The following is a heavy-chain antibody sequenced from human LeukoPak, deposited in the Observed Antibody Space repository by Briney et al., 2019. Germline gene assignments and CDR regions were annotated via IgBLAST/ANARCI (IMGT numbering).Heavy chain of an antibody. V-gene: IGHV3-30*03. Sequence: PGRSLRLSCAASGFTFSSYGMHWVRQAPGKGLEWVAVISYDGSNKYYADSVKGRFSISRDNAKSSLYLQMNSLRAEDTAVYYCATHYYDSRGYDVGYYFDYWGQGTLVTVSS. CDR1: GFTFSSYG. CDR2: ISYDGSNK. D-gene: IGHD3-22*01. CDR3: ATHYYDSRGYDVGYYFDY. J-gene: IGHJ4*02.